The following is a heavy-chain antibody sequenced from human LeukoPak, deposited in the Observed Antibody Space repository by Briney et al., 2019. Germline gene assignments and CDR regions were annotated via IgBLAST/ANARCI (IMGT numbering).Heavy chain of an antibody. Sequence: SETLSLTCAVYGGSLSSYYWSWIRQPPGKGLEWIGNIYYRGSTNYNPSLKSRVTISVDTSKNQFSLKLSSVTAADTAVYYCARSIQLWFPDYWGQGTLVTVSS. V-gene: IGHV4-59*12. CDR1: GGSLSSYY. CDR3: ARSIQLWFPDY. D-gene: IGHD5-18*01. CDR2: IYYRGST. J-gene: IGHJ4*02.